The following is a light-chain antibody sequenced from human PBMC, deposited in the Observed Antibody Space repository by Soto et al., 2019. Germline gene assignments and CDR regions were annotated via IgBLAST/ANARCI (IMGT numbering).Light chain of an antibody. V-gene: IGKV1-39*01. CDR2: AAS. CDR3: QQSYSSPLT. J-gene: IGKJ4*01. CDR1: QSISSY. Sequence: DIQMTQSPSSLSASVGDRVTISCRASQSISSYLNWYQQKPGKAPKFLIYAASSLQSGVPSRFSGSGSGTDFTLTISSLQPEDFATYYCQQSYSSPLTSGGGTKVDIK.